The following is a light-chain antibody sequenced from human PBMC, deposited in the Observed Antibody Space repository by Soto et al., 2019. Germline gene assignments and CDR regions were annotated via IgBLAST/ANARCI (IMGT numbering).Light chain of an antibody. CDR3: SSYAGTNNYV. Sequence: QSALTQPPSASGSPGQSVTISCTGTRSDVGAYDYVSWHQQHPGKAPKVIIYGVNKRPSGVPDRFSGSKSGNTASLTVSGLQAEDEADYYCSSYAGTNNYVFGIGTKVTVL. CDR2: GVN. V-gene: IGLV2-8*01. CDR1: RSDVGAYDY. J-gene: IGLJ1*01.